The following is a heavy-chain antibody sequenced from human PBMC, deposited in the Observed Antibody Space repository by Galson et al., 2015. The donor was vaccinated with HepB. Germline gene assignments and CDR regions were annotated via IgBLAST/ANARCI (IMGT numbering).Heavy chain of an antibody. CDR2: INPRSART. Sequence: SVKVSCKASGYSFSAHDIHWVRQAPGLGLEWVAKINPRSARTQYADKWLGGVFVTRDTSTNSVRMELTRLTVDDTAVYFCARDRLTADFSWGTFGNAGPQPGLDDWGQGTLVIVSS. D-gene: IGHD1-14*01. J-gene: IGHJ4*02. V-gene: IGHV1-2*02. CDR3: ARDRLTADFSWGTFGNAGPQPGLDD. CDR1: GYSFSAHD.